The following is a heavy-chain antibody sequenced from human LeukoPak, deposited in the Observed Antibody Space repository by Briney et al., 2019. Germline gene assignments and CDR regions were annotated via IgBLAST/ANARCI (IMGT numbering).Heavy chain of an antibody. Sequence: ASVKVSCKASGYTFTSYYMHWVRQAPGQGLEWMGIINPSGGSTSYAQKFQGRVTMTRDTSTSTVYMELSSLRSEDTAVYYCARDTYDSSGYYYRPFGDWGQGTLVTVSS. J-gene: IGHJ4*02. D-gene: IGHD3-22*01. CDR3: ARDTYDSSGYYYRPFGD. CDR2: INPSGGST. CDR1: GYTFTSYY. V-gene: IGHV1-46*01.